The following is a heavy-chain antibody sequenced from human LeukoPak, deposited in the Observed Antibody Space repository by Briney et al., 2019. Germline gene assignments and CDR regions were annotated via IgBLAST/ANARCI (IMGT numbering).Heavy chain of an antibody. CDR3: ARYCSGGSCVIGYFDY. V-gene: IGHV1-46*01. CDR2: INPSGGST. Sequence: ASVKVSCKASGYTFTSYGISWVRQAPGQGLEWMGIINPSGGSTSYAQKFQGRVTMTRDTSTSTVYMELSSLRSEDTAVYYCARYCSGGSCVIGYFDYWGQGTLVTVSS. J-gene: IGHJ4*02. D-gene: IGHD2-15*01. CDR1: GYTFTSYG.